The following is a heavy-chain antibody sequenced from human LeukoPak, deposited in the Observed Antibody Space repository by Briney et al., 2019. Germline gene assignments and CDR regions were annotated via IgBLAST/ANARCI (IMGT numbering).Heavy chain of an antibody. Sequence: SVKVSCKASGGTFSSYAISWVRQAPGQGLEWMGGIIPIFGTANYAQKFQGRVTITTDESTSTAYMELRSLRSDDTAVYYCARVPASYYYYYMDVWGKGTTVTVSS. CDR2: IIPIFGTA. D-gene: IGHD2-15*01. CDR1: GGTFSSYA. V-gene: IGHV1-69*05. J-gene: IGHJ6*03. CDR3: ARVPASYYYYYMDV.